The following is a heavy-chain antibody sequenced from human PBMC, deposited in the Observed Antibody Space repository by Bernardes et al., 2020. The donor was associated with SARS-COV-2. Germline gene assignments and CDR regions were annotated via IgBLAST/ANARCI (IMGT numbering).Heavy chain of an antibody. J-gene: IGHJ4*02. D-gene: IGHD2-2*02. CDR2: ITDKSENYTT. V-gene: IGHV3-72*01. CDR1: GFTFSAHN. CDR3: TRDTYTGIDD. Sequence: GRSLRVSCAASGFTFSAHNMDWVRQAPGKGLEWVGRITDKSENYTTHTAASVRGRFTISRDDSKNSLYLQMNSLKNEDTAVYYCTRDTYTGIDDWGQGTLVTVSS.